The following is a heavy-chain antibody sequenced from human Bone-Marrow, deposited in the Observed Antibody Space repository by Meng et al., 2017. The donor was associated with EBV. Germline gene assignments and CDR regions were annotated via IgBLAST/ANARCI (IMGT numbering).Heavy chain of an antibody. CDR3: AAGFRELVRSRDY. CDR2: IFYGGST. J-gene: IGHJ4*02. CDR1: GGSIISSNW. D-gene: IGHD3-10*01. Sequence: QVQRQESGPRLVKPSGTLALTCVVSGGSIISSNWWSWVRQPPGKGLEWIGEIFYGGSTNYNPSLESRVTISVDKSKNQFSLKLSSVTAADTAVYYCAAGFRELVRSRDYWGQGTLVTVSS. V-gene: IGHV4-4*02.